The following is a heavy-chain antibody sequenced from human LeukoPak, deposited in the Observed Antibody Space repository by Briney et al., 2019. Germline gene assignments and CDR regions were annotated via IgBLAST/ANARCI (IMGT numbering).Heavy chain of an antibody. V-gene: IGHV3-23*01. D-gene: IGHD3-16*01. J-gene: IGHJ4*02. CDR1: GFTFSNYG. CDR3: AKGGYDYAEYVDY. CDR2: ISFSGVNT. Sequence: GSLRLSCVASGFTFSNYGMSWVRQAPGKGLEWVSRISFSGVNTYYADSVRGRFTISRDKSKNTLFLQMNSLRAEDTAVYYCAKGGYDYAEYVDYWGQGTLVTVSS.